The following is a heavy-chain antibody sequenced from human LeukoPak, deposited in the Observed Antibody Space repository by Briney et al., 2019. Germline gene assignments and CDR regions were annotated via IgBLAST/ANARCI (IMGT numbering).Heavy chain of an antibody. CDR2: IYYSGST. V-gene: IGHV4-59*08. Sequence: ASETLSLTCTVSGGSISSYYWSWIRQPPGKGLEWIGYIYYSGSTNYNPSLKSRVAMSLDTSKSQFSLRLSSVTAADTALYFCARHPFATPFDSWGPGTLVTVSS. D-gene: IGHD2-15*01. CDR3: ARHPFATPFDS. CDR1: GGSISSYY. J-gene: IGHJ4*02.